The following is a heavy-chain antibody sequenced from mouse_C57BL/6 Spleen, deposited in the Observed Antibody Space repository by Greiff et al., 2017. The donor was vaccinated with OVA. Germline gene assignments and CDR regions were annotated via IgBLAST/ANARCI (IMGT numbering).Heavy chain of an antibody. V-gene: IGHV6-3*01. D-gene: IGHD4-1*01. Sequence: EVKLVESGGGLVQPGGSMKLSCVASGFTFSNYWMNWVRQSPEKGLEWVAQIRLKSDNYATHYAVSVKGRFTISRDDSKSSVYLQMNNLRAEDTGIYYCTPLTETCAYWGQGTLVTVSA. CDR2: IRLKSDNYAT. J-gene: IGHJ3*01. CDR1: GFTFSNYW. CDR3: TPLTETCAY.